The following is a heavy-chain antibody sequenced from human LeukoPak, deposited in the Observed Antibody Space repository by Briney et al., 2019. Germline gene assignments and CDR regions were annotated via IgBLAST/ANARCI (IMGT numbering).Heavy chain of an antibody. J-gene: IGHJ6*02. Sequence: SVKVSCKASGGTFSSYAISWVRQAPGQGLEWMGRIIPILGIANYAQKFQGRVTITADKSTSTAYMELSSLRSEDTAVYYCARADSNHQSDYYYYYYGMDVWGQGTTVTVSS. D-gene: IGHD4-11*01. CDR1: GGTFSSYA. CDR2: IIPILGIA. CDR3: ARADSNHQSDYYYYYYGMDV. V-gene: IGHV1-69*04.